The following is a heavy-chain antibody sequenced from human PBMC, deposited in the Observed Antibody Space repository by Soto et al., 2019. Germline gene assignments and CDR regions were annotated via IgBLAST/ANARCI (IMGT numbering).Heavy chain of an antibody. CDR1: GYTFTSYY. CDR2: INPSGGST. Sequence: ASVKVSCKASGYTFTSYYMHWVRQAPGQGLECMGIINPSGGSTSYAQKFQGRVTMTRDTSTSTVYMELSSLRSEDTAVYYCARSQWELPLDYWGQGTLVTVSS. CDR3: ARSQWELPLDY. D-gene: IGHD1-26*01. J-gene: IGHJ4*02. V-gene: IGHV1-46*01.